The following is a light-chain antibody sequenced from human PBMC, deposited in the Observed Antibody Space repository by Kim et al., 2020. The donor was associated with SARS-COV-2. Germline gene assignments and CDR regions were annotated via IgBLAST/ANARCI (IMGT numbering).Light chain of an antibody. V-gene: IGKV3-15*01. Sequence: VSPGESATLSCRASQSVGSSLAWYQQRPGQTPRLLIYFSSTRATGVPARFRGSGSGTEFTLTISSLQSEDSAVYYCQQCDDWPLYTFGQGTKLEI. CDR1: QSVGSS. J-gene: IGKJ2*01. CDR3: QQCDDWPLYT. CDR2: FSS.